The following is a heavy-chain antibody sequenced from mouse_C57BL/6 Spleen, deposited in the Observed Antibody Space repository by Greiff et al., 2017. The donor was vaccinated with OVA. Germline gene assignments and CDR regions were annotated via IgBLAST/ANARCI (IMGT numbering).Heavy chain of an antibody. Sequence: QVQLQQSGPELVKPGASVKISCKASGYAFSSSWMNWVKQRPGQGLEWIGRIYPGGGDTNYNGKFKGKATLTADKSSSTAYMQRSSLTYEDSAVYFCTRESMHYWGQGTTLTVSS. J-gene: IGHJ2*01. CDR2: IYPGGGDT. CDR3: TRESMHY. CDR1: GYAFSSSW. V-gene: IGHV1-82*01.